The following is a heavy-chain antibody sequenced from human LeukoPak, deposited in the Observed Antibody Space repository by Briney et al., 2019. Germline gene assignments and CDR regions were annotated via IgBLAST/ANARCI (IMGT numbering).Heavy chain of an antibody. Sequence: GGSLRLSCAASGFMFSDYFMSWIRQAPGKELEWISYISSNSKYTKYADSVKGRFTISRDNAKNSLYLQMNSLRDEDTAVYYCARVGDYYDSSGYQPHDAFDIWGQGTMVTVSS. CDR3: ARVGDYYDSSGYQPHDAFDI. V-gene: IGHV3-11*06. D-gene: IGHD3-22*01. CDR1: GFMFSDYF. CDR2: ISSNSKYT. J-gene: IGHJ3*02.